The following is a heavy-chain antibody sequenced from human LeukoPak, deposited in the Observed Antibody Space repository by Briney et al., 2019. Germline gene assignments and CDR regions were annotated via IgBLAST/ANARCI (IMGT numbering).Heavy chain of an antibody. CDR3: ASRTSWYYGLDV. CDR1: GFNLSKTD. Sequence: GGSLRLSCVASGFNLSKTDMHWVRQPPGKSLEWVSGIGSTGDTNYPVSVKGRFTISREIGKNSLYLQIHSLRAEDTAVYYCASRTSWYYGLDVWGQGTTVTVSS. J-gene: IGHJ6*02. CDR2: IGSTGDT. V-gene: IGHV3-13*01. D-gene: IGHD1-1*01.